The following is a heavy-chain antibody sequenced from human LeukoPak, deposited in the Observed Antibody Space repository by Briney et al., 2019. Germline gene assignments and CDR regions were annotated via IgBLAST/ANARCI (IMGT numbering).Heavy chain of an antibody. J-gene: IGHJ3*02. V-gene: IGHV1-8*01. CDR1: GYTFTSYD. Sequence: ASVKVSCKASGYTFTSYDINWVRQAPGQGLEWMGWMNPNSGNTGYAQKFQGRVTMTRNTSISTAYMELSSLRSEDTAVYYCAAYSGSYFAFDIWGQGTMVTVSS. D-gene: IGHD1-26*01. CDR2: MNPNSGNT. CDR3: AAYSGSYFAFDI.